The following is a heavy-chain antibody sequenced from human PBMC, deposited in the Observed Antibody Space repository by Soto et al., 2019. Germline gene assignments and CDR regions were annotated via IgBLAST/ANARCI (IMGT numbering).Heavy chain of an antibody. CDR1: GGTFSRHA. J-gene: IGHJ3*02. CDR2: IIPIFGTA. Sequence: QVQLVQSGAEVRKPGSSVKVSCKASGGTFSRHAISWVRQAPGQGLEWMGGIIPIFGTANHAQKFQGRVTIIADESTSTVYMELSSLRSEDTAMYYCAKDVHWGWDNAFDIWGQGTMVTVSS. V-gene: IGHV1-69*01. CDR3: AKDVHWGWDNAFDI. D-gene: IGHD7-27*01.